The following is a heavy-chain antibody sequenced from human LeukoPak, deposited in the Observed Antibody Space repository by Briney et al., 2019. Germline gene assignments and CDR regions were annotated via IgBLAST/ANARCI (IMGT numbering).Heavy chain of an antibody. Sequence: NPSETLSLTCTVSDGSISGSSYFWGWIRQPPGKGLEWIGSIYYSGSTYYNPSLKSRVTISVDTSKNQVSLKLSSVTAADTAVYYCARDEGGGGYWGRGTLVTVSS. CDR3: ARDEGGGGY. V-gene: IGHV4-39*07. CDR1: DGSISGSSYF. CDR2: IYYSGST. D-gene: IGHD3-16*01. J-gene: IGHJ4*02.